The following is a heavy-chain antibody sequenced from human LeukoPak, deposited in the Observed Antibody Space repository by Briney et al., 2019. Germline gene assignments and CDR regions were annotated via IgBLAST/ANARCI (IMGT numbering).Heavy chain of an antibody. CDR3: AKATSSWHEFDY. D-gene: IGHD6-13*01. CDR1: GFTFDDYA. V-gene: IGHV3-43D*03. Sequence: PGGSLRPSCAASGFTFDDYAMHWVRQAPGKGLEWVSLITWDADSTYYADSVKGRFTISRDNSKNSLYLQMNSLRAEDTALYYCAKATSSWHEFDYWGQGTLVTVSS. CDR2: ITWDADST. J-gene: IGHJ4*02.